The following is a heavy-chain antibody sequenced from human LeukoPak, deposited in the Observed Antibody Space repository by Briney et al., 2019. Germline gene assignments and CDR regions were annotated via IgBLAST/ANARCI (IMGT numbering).Heavy chain of an antibody. CDR1: GGTFSSYA. V-gene: IGHV1-69*05. CDR2: IIPIFGTA. Sequence: SVKVSCKASGGTFSSYAISWVRQAPGQGLEWMGGIIPIFGTANYAQKFQGRVTITMDESTSTAYMELSSLRSEDTAVYYCASQAIDYDILTGYKNYYYYMDVWGKGTTVTVSS. CDR3: ASQAIDYDILTGYKNYYYYMDV. D-gene: IGHD3-9*01. J-gene: IGHJ6*03.